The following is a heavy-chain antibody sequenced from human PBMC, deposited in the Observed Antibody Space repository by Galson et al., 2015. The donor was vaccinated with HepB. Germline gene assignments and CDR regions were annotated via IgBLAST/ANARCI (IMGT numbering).Heavy chain of an antibody. V-gene: IGHV3-23*01. CDR3: ARTTGRDKNWPIFDS. Sequence: SLRLSCAASGFTFSRNAMSWVRQAPGKGLEWVSSLTGSSDITNIADSAKGRFSISRDNSKNTLYLQMNRLRVEDTAFYYCARTTGRDKNWPIFDSWGQGTLVTVSS. D-gene: IGHD1-1*01. CDR2: LTGSSDIT. CDR1: GFTFSRNA. J-gene: IGHJ4*02.